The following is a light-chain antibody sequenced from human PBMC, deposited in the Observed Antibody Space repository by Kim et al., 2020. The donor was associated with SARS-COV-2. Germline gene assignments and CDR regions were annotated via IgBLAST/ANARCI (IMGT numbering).Light chain of an antibody. CDR2: RAS. J-gene: IGKJ4*01. CDR1: QDIGKS. V-gene: IGKV1-16*02. CDR3: QLYRSYPFT. Sequence: EIQMTQSPSSLSASVGDSVTITCRASQDIGKSLAWFQQRPGKAPKSLIYRASNLYSGVPSKFSGSGSGTDFTLTISSLQPEDFATYYCQLYRSYPFTFGRGTKVDIK.